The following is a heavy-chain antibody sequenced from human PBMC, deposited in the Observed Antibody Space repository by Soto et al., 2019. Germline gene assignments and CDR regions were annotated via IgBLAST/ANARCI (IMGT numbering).Heavy chain of an antibody. J-gene: IGHJ6*02. Sequence: EVQLVESGGGLVQPGGSLRLSCAASGFTFSSYWMHWVRQAPGKGLVWVSRINSDGSSTSYADSVKGRFTISRDNAKNTLYLQMNSLRAEDTAVYYCARGDTRITIFGVVGLGGYYGMDVWGQGTTVTVSS. CDR2: INSDGSST. CDR3: ARGDTRITIFGVVGLGGYYGMDV. CDR1: GFTFSSYW. D-gene: IGHD3-3*01. V-gene: IGHV3-74*01.